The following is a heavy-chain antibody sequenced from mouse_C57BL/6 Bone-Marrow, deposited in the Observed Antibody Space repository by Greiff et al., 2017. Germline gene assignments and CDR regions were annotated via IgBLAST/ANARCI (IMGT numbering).Heavy chain of an antibody. CDR3: ARVGGFAY. CDR1: GFTFSSYA. J-gene: IGHJ3*01. V-gene: IGHV5-4*03. Sequence: EVKLMESGGGLVKPGGSLKLSCAASGFTFSSYAMSWVRQTPEKRLEWVATISDGGSYTYYPDNVKGRYTISGDNAKNNLYLQMSHLKSEDTAMYCCARVGGFAYWGQGTLVTVSA. CDR2: ISDGGSYT.